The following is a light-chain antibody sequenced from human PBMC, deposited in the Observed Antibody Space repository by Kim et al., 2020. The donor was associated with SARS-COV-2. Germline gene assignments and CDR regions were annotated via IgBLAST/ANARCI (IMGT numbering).Light chain of an antibody. CDR1: SLRSYY. J-gene: IGLJ1*01. Sequence: SSELTQDPAVSVALGQTVRITCQGDSLRSYYASWYQQKPGQAPVLVIYGKNNRPSGIPDRFSGSSSGNTASLTITGAQAEDEADYYCNPYVFGTGTKVTVL. CDR2: GKN. CDR3: NPYV. V-gene: IGLV3-19*01.